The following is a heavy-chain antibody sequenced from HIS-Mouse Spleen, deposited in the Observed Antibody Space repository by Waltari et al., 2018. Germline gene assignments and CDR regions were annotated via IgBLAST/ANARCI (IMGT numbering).Heavy chain of an antibody. CDR2: IDYSGST. J-gene: IGHJ5*02. CDR3: AREGVYSSSSGWFDP. D-gene: IGHD6-6*01. V-gene: IGHV4-39*07. Sequence: QLQLQESGPGLVKPSETLSLTCTVSGGSISSSSYYWGWIRQPPGKGLEGIGSIDYSGSTYYNPDLKSRGTRSVDTSKNQFSLKLSSVTAADTAVYYWAREGVYSSSSGWFDPWGQGTLVTVSS. CDR1: GGSISSSSYY.